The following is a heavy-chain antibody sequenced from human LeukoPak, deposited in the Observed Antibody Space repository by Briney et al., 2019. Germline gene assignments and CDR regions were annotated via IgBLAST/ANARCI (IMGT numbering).Heavy chain of an antibody. CDR3: AKAFDMDV. V-gene: IGHV3-43D*03. D-gene: IGHD3-16*01. CDR2: ISWDGGST. Sequence: QPGGSLRLSCAASGFTFDDYAMHWVRQAPGKGLEWVSLISWDGGSTYYADSVKGRFTISRDNSKNTLYLQMNSLRAEDTAVYYCAKAFDMDVWGKGTTVTVSS. J-gene: IGHJ6*03. CDR1: GFTFDDYA.